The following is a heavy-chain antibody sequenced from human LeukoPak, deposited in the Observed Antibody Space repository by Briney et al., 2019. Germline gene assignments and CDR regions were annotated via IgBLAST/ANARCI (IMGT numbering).Heavy chain of an antibody. CDR2: LYLPDSET. Sequence: GESLKISFKSSGHRFTRFWIGWVRPIPGKGLEWMGLLYLPDSETRYSPSFQGQVTISADKSISTAYLQWSSLKASDTAIYDCATVGGRGRDLLLPYFDYWGQGTLVTVSS. V-gene: IGHV5-51*01. CDR3: ATVGGRGRDLLLPYFDY. J-gene: IGHJ4*02. D-gene: IGHD2/OR15-2a*01. CDR1: GHRFTRFW.